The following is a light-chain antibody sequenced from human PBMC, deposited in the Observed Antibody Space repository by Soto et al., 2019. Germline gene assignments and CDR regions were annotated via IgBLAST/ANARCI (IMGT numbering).Light chain of an antibody. V-gene: IGLV2-14*01. CDR3: SSYTLSSTVV. CDR2: NGS. J-gene: IGLJ2*01. CDR1: SSDVGGYNY. Sequence: QSALTQPASVSGSPGQSITISCTGTSSDVGGYNYVSWYQPHPRKSPKLMIFNGSNRPSEVSTRFSVSMSCNTASLTISGLQAEAEAEYYCSSYTLSSTVVFGGGTKLTVL.